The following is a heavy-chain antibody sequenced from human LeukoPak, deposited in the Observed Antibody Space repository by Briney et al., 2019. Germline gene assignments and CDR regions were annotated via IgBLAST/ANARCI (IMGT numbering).Heavy chain of an antibody. J-gene: IGHJ4*02. CDR1: GGSFSGYY. Sequence: SETLSLTCAVYGGSFSGYYWSWIRQPPGKGLEWIGEINHSGSTNYNPSLKSRVTISVDTSKNQFSLKLSSVTAADTAVYYCARGRLRYYFYWGQGTLVTVSS. D-gene: IGHD4-17*01. CDR2: INHSGST. V-gene: IGHV4-34*01. CDR3: ARGRLRYYFY.